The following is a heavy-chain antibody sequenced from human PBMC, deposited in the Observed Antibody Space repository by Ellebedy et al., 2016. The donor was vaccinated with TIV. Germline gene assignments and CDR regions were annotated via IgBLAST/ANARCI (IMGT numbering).Heavy chain of an antibody. CDR2: INHRGST. CDR1: GGSLSGHS. D-gene: IGHD2/OR15-2a*01. V-gene: IGHV4-34*01. CDR3: ARGNFQDVDLDHWYFDL. J-gene: IGHJ2*01. Sequence: SETLSLTCAVYGGSLSGHSWSWVRQPPGKGLEWIGEINHRGSTTYSQSLRSRVTISIDTSKHQFSLRLSAVTAADTAVYYCARGNFQDVDLDHWYFDLWGRGTLVTVSS.